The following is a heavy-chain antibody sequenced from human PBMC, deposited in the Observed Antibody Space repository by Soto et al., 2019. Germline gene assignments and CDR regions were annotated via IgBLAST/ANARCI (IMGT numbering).Heavy chain of an antibody. CDR3: ARKKREVAASPRGPFDY. CDR2: ISGSGGST. CDR1: GFTFSSYA. J-gene: IGHJ4*02. V-gene: IGHV3-23*01. D-gene: IGHD6-13*01. Sequence: GGSLRLSCAASGFTFSSYAMSWVRQAPGKGLEWVSAISGSGGSTYYADSVKGRFTISRDNAKNSLYLQMNSLRAEDTALYYCARKKREVAASPRGPFDYWGQGTLVTVSS.